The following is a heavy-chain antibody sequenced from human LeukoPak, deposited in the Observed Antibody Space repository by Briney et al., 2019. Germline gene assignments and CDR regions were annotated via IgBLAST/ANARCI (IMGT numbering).Heavy chain of an antibody. CDR1: GGSISSYY. CDR3: ARGPNYYDSSRDAFDI. Sequence: SETLSLTCTVSGGSISSYYWSWIRQPPGKGLEWIGEINHSGSTNYNPSLKSRVTISVDTSKNQFSLKLSSVTAADTAVYYCARGPNYYDSSRDAFDIWGQGTMVTVSS. CDR2: INHSGST. J-gene: IGHJ3*02. D-gene: IGHD3-22*01. V-gene: IGHV4-34*01.